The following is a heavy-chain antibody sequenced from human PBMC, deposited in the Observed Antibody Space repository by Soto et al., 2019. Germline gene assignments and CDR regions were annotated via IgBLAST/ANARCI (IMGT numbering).Heavy chain of an antibody. V-gene: IGHV1-2*04. CDR2: INPNSGGT. CDR1: GYTFTGYY. J-gene: IGHJ6*02. CDR3: ARGNLSTGSYYYYGMDV. D-gene: IGHD2-2*01. Sequence: QVQLVQSGAEVKKPGASVKVSCKASGYTFTGYYMHWVRQAPGQGLEWMGWINPNSGGTNYAQKFRGWVTMTRNTSISTAYMELSRLRSDDTAVYYWARGNLSTGSYYYYGMDVWGQGTTVTVSS.